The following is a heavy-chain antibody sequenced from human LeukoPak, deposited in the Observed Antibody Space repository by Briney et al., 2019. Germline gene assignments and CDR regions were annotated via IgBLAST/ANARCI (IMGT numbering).Heavy chain of an antibody. CDR2: ISGSGSTI. CDR1: GFTFSDYY. D-gene: IGHD6-19*01. Sequence: GGSLRLSCAASGFTFSDYYMSWIRQAPGKGLEWVSYISGSGSTIYYADSVKGRFTISRDNAKNSLYLQMNSLRAEDTAVYYCTRDVRDEYTSGWYPIGYWGQGTLVTVSS. V-gene: IGHV3-11*04. CDR3: TRDVRDEYTSGWYPIGY. J-gene: IGHJ4*02.